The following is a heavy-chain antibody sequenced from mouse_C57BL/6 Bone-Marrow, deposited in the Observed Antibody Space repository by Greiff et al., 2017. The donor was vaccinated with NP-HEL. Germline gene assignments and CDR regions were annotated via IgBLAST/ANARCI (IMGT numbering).Heavy chain of an antibody. V-gene: IGHV2-6*03. CDR2: IWSDGST. Sequence: VKLVESGPGLVAPSQSLSITCTVSGFSLTSYGVHWVRQPPGKGLEWLVVIWSDGSTTYNSALKSRLSISKDNSKSQVFLKMNSLQTDDTAMYYCARGGSTYYYAMDYWGQGTSVTVSS. CDR1: GFSLTSYG. J-gene: IGHJ4*01. CDR3: ARGGSTYYYAMDY. D-gene: IGHD1-1*01.